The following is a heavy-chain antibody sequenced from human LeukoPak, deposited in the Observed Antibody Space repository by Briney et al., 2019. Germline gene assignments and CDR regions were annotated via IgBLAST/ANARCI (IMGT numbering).Heavy chain of an antibody. Sequence: GGPLRLSCAASGFTFSSYAMSWVRQAPGKGLEWVSAISGSGGSTYYADSVKGRFTISRDNSKNTLYLQMNSLRAEDTAVYYCAKDFYYDFWSGYYDYWGQGALVTVS. J-gene: IGHJ4*02. CDR1: GFTFSSYA. V-gene: IGHV3-23*01. CDR3: AKDFYYDFWSGYYDY. CDR2: ISGSGGST. D-gene: IGHD3-3*01.